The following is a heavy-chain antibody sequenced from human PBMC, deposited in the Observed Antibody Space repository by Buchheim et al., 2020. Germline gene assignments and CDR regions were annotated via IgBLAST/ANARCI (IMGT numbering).Heavy chain of an antibody. D-gene: IGHD3-22*01. Sequence: EVQLLESGGALVQPGGSLRLSCAASGFTFSSYALSWVRQAPGKGLEWVSAISGSGGSTHYADSVKGRFTISRDNSKNTLYLQMNSLRAEDTALYYCAKGSDYFGSSGHNLEYYQHWGQGTL. CDR3: AKGSDYFGSSGHNLEYYQH. CDR1: GFTFSSYA. V-gene: IGHV3-23*01. J-gene: IGHJ1*01. CDR2: ISGSGGST.